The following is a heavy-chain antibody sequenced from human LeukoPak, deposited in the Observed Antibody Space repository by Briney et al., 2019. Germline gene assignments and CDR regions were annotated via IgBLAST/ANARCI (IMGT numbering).Heavy chain of an antibody. Sequence: GGSLRLSCAASGFTVSSYGMHWVRQAPGKGLEWVAFIRYDGSNKYYADSVKGRFTISRDNAKNSLYLQMNSLRAEDTAVYYCARDRNFGGPYNSIDYWGQGTLVTVSS. D-gene: IGHD2/OR15-2a*01. CDR2: IRYDGSNK. CDR3: ARDRNFGGPYNSIDY. CDR1: GFTVSSYG. J-gene: IGHJ4*02. V-gene: IGHV3-30*02.